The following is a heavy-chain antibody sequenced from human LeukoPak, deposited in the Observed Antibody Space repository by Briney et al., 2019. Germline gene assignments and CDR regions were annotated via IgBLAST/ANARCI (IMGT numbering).Heavy chain of an antibody. CDR3: ARSGDFSENAFDI. Sequence: SQTLSLTCTVSGGSISSGGYYWSWIRQHPGKGLEWIGYIYYSGSTYYNPSLKSRVTISVDTSKNQFSLKLSSVTAADTAVYYCARSGDFSENAFDIWGQGTMVTVSS. D-gene: IGHD3-3*01. CDR2: IYYSGST. V-gene: IGHV4-31*03. J-gene: IGHJ3*02. CDR1: GGSISSGGYY.